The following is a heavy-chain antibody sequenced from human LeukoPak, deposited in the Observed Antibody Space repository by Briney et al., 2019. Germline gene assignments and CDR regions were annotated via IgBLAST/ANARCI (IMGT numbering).Heavy chain of an antibody. V-gene: IGHV1-18*01. CDR2: SSPYYGKT. CDR3: ARGGIDIVTVPVSNWFDP. CDR1: GYSFINYG. Sequence: ASVKVSCKASGYSFINYGVTWVRQAAGQGLEWMAWSSPYYGKTNYAQKFQGRVTMTTDTSTNTAYMELRSLRSDDSAVYYCARGGIDIVTVPVSNWFDPWGQGTLVTVSS. D-gene: IGHD2-15*01. J-gene: IGHJ5*02.